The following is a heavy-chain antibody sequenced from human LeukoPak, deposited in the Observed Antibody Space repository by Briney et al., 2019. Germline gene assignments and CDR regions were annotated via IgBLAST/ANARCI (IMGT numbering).Heavy chain of an antibody. CDR3: ARQNWPHYALDY. CDR1: GYTFTGHY. D-gene: IGHD1-1*01. J-gene: IGHJ4*02. Sequence: ASVKVSCKASGYTFTGHYMHWVRQAPGQGLELMGWINPNSGGTYYAQRFQGRVTMTRDTSISTAYMELSWLRSDDTAVYYCARQNWPHYALDYWGQGTLVTVSS. V-gene: IGHV1-2*02. CDR2: INPNSGGT.